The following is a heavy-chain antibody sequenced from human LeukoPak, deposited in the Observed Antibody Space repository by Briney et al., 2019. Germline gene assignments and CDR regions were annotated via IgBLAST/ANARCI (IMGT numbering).Heavy chain of an antibody. D-gene: IGHD3-9*01. CDR2: ISYDGSNK. V-gene: IGHV3-30*04. CDR1: GFTFSSYA. CDR3: ARDLGAGYYNGPGDY. Sequence: RRSLRLSSAASGFTFSSYAMHWVRQAPGKGMEWVAVISYDGSNKYYADSVKGRFTISRDDSKNTLYLQMNSLRAEDTAVYYCARDLGAGYYNGPGDYWGQGTLVTVSS. J-gene: IGHJ4*02.